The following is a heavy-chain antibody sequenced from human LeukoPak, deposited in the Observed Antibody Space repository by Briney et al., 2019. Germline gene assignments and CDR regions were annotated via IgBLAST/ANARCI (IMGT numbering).Heavy chain of an antibody. CDR1: GFTFSNYW. CDR3: ARGSHDFDI. V-gene: IGHV3-74*01. CDR2: INSDGSSI. J-gene: IGHJ3*02. D-gene: IGHD3-10*01. Sequence: GGSLRLSCAASGFTFSNYWMHWVHQAPGKGLLWVSRINSDGSSISYADSVKGRFTISRDNANNTLSLQMNSLRAEDTAVYYCARGSHDFDIWGQGTMVTVSS.